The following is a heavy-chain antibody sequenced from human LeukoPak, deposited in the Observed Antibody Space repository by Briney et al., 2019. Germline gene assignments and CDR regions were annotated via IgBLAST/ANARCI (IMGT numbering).Heavy chain of an antibody. J-gene: IGHJ3*02. D-gene: IGHD3-10*02. CDR2: INSDGNIT. V-gene: IGHV3-74*01. CDR3: ARRGLVPAFDI. Sequence: GGSLTLSCTASGFIFSSYWMHWVRQAPGKGLVWLSRINSDGNITTYADSVRGRFTISRDNAKNTLYLQMSSLRVDDTAVYFCARRGLVPAFDIWGQGTVVSVTS. CDR1: GFIFSSYW.